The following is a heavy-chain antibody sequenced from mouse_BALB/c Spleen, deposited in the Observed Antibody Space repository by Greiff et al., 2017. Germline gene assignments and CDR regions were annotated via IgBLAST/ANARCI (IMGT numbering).Heavy chain of an antibody. J-gene: IGHJ3*01. CDR2: ISSGGST. Sequence: EVQRVESGGGLVKPGGSLKLSCAASGFTFSSYAMSWVRQTPEKRLEWVASISSGGSTYYPDSVKGRFTISRDNARNILYLQMSSLRSEDTAMYYCARGFPAPFAYWGQGTLVTVSA. CDR1: GFTFSSYA. V-gene: IGHV5-6-5*01. CDR3: ARGFPAPFAY. D-gene: IGHD1-2*01.